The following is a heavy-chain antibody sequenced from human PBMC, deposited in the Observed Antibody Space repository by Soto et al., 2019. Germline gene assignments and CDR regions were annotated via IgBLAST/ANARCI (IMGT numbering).Heavy chain of an antibody. CDR2: IYSGGST. Sequence: PGGSRRLSCAASGVTLSSNYMSWVRQAPGKGLEWVSVIYSGGSTYYADSVKGRFTISRDNSKNTLYLQMNSLRAEDTAVYYCARARWSSGWCLYFDYWGQGTLVTVSS. J-gene: IGHJ4*02. CDR1: GVTLSSNY. D-gene: IGHD6-19*01. CDR3: ARARWSSGWCLYFDY. V-gene: IGHV3-53*01.